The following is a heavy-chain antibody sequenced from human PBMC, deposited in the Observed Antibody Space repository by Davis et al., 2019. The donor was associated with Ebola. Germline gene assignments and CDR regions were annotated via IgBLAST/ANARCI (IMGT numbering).Heavy chain of an antibody. CDR3: ARARFVTSFVAVPTTRWFDP. CDR2: INPSGGST. V-gene: IGHV1-46*01. Sequence: AASVKVSCKASGYTFTSYYMYWVRQAPGQGLEWMGIINPSGGSTSYAQKFQGSVTMTRDTSTSTVYMELSSLRSDDTAVYYCARARFVTSFVAVPTTRWFDPWGQGTLVFVSS. CDR1: GYTFTSYY. J-gene: IGHJ5*02. D-gene: IGHD2-2*01.